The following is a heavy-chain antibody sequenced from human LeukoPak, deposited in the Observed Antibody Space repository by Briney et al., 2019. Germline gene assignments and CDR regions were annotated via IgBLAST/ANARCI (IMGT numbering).Heavy chain of an antibody. CDR3: ASRDAYGSGSYGYYYYYMDV. CDR2: IIPIFGTA. J-gene: IGHJ6*03. V-gene: IGHV1-69*13. Sequence: GASVKVSCKASGYTFTGYYMHWVRQAPGQGLEWMGWIIPIFGTANYAQKFQGRVTITADESTSTAYMELSSLRSEDTAVYYCASRDAYGSGSYGYYYYYMDVWGKGTTVTISS. D-gene: IGHD3-10*01. CDR1: GYTFTGYY.